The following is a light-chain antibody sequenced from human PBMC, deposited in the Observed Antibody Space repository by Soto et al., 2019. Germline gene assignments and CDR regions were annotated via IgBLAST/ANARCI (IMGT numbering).Light chain of an antibody. J-gene: IGKJ3*01. CDR3: QQTYKFPFT. CDR1: QTISTS. Sequence: DIQMTQSPSSLSASVGDRVTITCRASQTISTSISWYQQKPGKAPNLLIFLASSLQSGVPSRFSGTGSGTYFTLTVSSLQPEDFATYYCQQTYKFPFTFGPGTKVDIK. CDR2: LAS. V-gene: IGKV1-39*01.